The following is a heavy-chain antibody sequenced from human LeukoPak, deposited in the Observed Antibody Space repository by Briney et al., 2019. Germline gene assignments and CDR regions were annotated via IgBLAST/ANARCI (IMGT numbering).Heavy chain of an antibody. V-gene: IGHV3-48*03. CDR2: ISSSGSTI. J-gene: IGHJ4*02. CDR3: AREAPYDFWSYNYFDY. D-gene: IGHD3-3*01. CDR1: GFTFSSYE. Sequence: PGGSLRLSCAASGFTFSSYEMNWVRQAPGKGLEWVSYISSSGSTIYYADSVKGRFTISRDNAKNSLYLQMNSLRAEDTAVYYCAREAPYDFWSYNYFDYWGQGTLVTVSS.